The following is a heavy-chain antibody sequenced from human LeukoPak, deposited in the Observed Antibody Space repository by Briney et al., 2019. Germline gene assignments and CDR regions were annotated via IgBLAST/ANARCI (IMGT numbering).Heavy chain of an antibody. CDR3: ARDLSSTSNWEFDY. Sequence: ASVKVSSKASGYTFTDYFIHWVRQAPGQGPEWMGRMNGNSGVTMYAQTLQDRVTMTRDTSISTAYMELSRLTSDDTAVYYCARDLSSTSNWEFDYWGQGTLVTVSS. D-gene: IGHD7-27*01. CDR2: MNGNSGVT. V-gene: IGHV1-2*06. J-gene: IGHJ4*02. CDR1: GYTFTDYF.